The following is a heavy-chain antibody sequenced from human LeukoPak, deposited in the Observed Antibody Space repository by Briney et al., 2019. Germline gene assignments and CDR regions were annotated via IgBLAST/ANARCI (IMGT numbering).Heavy chain of an antibody. CDR2: IYHSGST. V-gene: IGHV4-38-2*01. D-gene: IGHD3-3*01. Sequence: SETLSLTCAVSGYSISSGYYWGWIRQPPGKGLEWIGSIYHSGSTYYNPSLKSRVTISVDTSKNQFSLKLSSVTAADKAVYYCERGLTYYDFWSGHHPGSYYMDVWGKGTTVTVSS. J-gene: IGHJ6*03. CDR3: ERGLTYYDFWSGHHPGSYYMDV. CDR1: GYSISSGYY.